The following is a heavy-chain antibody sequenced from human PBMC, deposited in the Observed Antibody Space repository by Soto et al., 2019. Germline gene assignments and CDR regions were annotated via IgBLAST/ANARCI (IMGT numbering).Heavy chain of an antibody. D-gene: IGHD2-21*02. CDR3: IVTQLGVVVTTGNDAFDI. V-gene: IGHV4-39*01. CDR1: GGPITSTSYY. CDR2: LHYSGTT. Sequence: QVQLQESGPGLVKPSETLSLTCTVSGGPITSTSYYWGWTRQPPGKGLEWIGLLHYSGTTYYNPSLRSRVTISVDTSNNQFYLKLTSVTAADTAVYYCIVTQLGVVVTTGNDAFDIWGQGTMVTVSS. J-gene: IGHJ3*02.